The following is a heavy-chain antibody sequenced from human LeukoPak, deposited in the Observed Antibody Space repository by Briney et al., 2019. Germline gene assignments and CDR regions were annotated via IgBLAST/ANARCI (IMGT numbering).Heavy chain of an antibody. J-gene: IGHJ5*02. Sequence: GGSLRLACAASGFTFRSYGMNWVRQAPGKGPEWVSYISSRSTTMYYADSVKGRFTISRDNSKNTVYLQMNSLRVEDTAVYYCAKDGNCGGDCYGWFDPWGQGALVTVSS. V-gene: IGHV3-48*01. D-gene: IGHD2-21*02. CDR3: AKDGNCGGDCYGWFDP. CDR2: ISSRSTTM. CDR1: GFTFRSYG.